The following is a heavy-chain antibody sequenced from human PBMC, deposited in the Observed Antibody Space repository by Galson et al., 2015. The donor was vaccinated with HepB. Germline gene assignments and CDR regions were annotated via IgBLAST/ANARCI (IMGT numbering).Heavy chain of an antibody. CDR3: ARALLYDFWSGSEVNWFDP. CDR2: ISAYNGNT. Sequence: SVKVSCKASGYTFTSYGISWVRQAPGQGLEWMGWISAYNGNTNYAQKLQGRVTMTTDTSTSTAYMELRSLRSDDTAVYYCARALLYDFWSGSEVNWFDPWGQGTLVTVSS. CDR1: GYTFTSYG. D-gene: IGHD3-3*01. J-gene: IGHJ5*02. V-gene: IGHV1-18*01.